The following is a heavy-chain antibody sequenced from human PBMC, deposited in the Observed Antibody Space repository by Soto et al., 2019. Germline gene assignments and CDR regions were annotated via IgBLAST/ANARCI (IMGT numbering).Heavy chain of an antibody. J-gene: IGHJ6*02. Sequence: GGSLRLSXAGSGFSFGGYALSWVRQAPGKGLGWVSGISGGGTSTYYADSVKGRFTISRDSSMVYLQMDSLRAEDTAVYYCAKWGGYYPYYYEMDVWGQGTTVTVSS. CDR3: AKWGGYYPYYYEMDV. V-gene: IGHV3-23*01. D-gene: IGHD1-26*01. CDR1: GFSFGGYA. CDR2: ISGGGTST.